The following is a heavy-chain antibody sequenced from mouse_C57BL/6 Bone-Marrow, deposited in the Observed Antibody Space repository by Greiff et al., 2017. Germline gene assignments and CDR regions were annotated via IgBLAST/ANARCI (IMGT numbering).Heavy chain of an antibody. CDR3: ARRDYYYSSGAY. J-gene: IGHJ3*01. D-gene: IGHD1-1*01. CDR1: GFTFSDYG. CDR2: ISSGSSTI. Sequence: DVKLVESGGGLVKPGGSLKLSCAASGFTFSDYGMHWVRQAPEKGLEWVAYISSGSSTIYYADTVKGRFTISRDNAKNTLFLQMTSLRSEDTAMYYCARRDYYYSSGAYWGQGTLVTVSA. V-gene: IGHV5-17*01.